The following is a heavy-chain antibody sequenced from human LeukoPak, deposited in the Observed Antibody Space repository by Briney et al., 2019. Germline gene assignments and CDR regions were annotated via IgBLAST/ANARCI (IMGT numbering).Heavy chain of an antibody. V-gene: IGHV3-21*01. CDR1: GFTFSSYS. D-gene: IGHD6-19*01. CDR3: ARDRGRGWGGGPLRY. J-gene: IGHJ4*02. CDR2: ISSSSSYI. Sequence: GGSLRLSCAASGFTFSSYSMNWVRQAPGKGLEWVSSISSSSSYIYYADSVKGRFTISGDNAKNSLYLQMNSLRAEDTAVYYCARDRGRGWGGGPLRYWGQGTLVTVSS.